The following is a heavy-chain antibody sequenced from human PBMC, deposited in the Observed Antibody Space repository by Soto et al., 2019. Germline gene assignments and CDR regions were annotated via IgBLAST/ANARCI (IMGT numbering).Heavy chain of an antibody. CDR1: GFSFSFYG. CDR2: IWYDGTSK. V-gene: IGHV3-33*01. J-gene: IGHJ6*02. CDR3: ERDGTPQRCWEKNYYNYSSGMDA. Sequence: QMQLVESGGGVVQPGGSLRLSCGSSGFSFSFYGMHWVRQAPGKGLEWVAFIWYDGTSKFYADSVKGRFTISRDNSKTTVFLQMNSLRAEDTAVYYCERDGTPQRCWEKNYYNYSSGMDAWGQGTTVMVS. D-gene: IGHD3-3*01.